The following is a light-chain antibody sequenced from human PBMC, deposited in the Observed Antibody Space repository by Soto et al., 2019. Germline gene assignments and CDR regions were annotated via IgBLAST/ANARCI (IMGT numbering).Light chain of an antibody. CDR3: ETWDGSLSFNV. CDR1: SSKIGNNY. V-gene: IGLV1-51*02. J-gene: IGLJ1*01. Sequence: QSVLTQPPSVSAAPGQKVTISCSGSSSKIGNNYVCWYQHVPGTAPKLLIYENNKRPSGIPDRFSGSKSGSSASLGITGLQTGDEADYYCETWDGSLSFNVFGSGTKVTVL. CDR2: ENN.